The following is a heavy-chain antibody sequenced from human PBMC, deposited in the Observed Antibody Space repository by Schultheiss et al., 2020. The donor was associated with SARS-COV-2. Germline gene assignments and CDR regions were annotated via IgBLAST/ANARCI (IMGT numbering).Heavy chain of an antibody. J-gene: IGHJ4*02. CDR3: AKDDY. CDR1: GFTFDDYA. V-gene: IGHV3-9*01. Sequence: GGSLRLSCAASGFTFDDYAMHWVRQAPGKGLEWVSGISWNSGSIGYADSVKGRFTISRDNAKNSLYLQMNSLRAEDTALYYCAKDDYWGQGTQVTVSS. CDR2: ISWNSGSI.